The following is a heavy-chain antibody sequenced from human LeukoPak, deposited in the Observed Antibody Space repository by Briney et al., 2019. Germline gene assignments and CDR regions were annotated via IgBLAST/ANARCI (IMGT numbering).Heavy chain of an antibody. Sequence: GGSLRLSCAASGFTFSSYSMNWVRQAPGKGVEWVSSISSSSSYIYYADSVKGRFTISRDNAKNSLYLQMNSLRAEDTAVYYCARDLGYYYDSSGGFRIWGQGTMVTVSS. CDR3: ARDLGYYYDSSGGFRI. CDR2: ISSSSSYI. J-gene: IGHJ3*02. CDR1: GFTFSSYS. V-gene: IGHV3-21*01. D-gene: IGHD3-22*01.